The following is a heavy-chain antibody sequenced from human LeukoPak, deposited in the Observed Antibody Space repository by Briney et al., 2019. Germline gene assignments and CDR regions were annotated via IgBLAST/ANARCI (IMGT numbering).Heavy chain of an antibody. V-gene: IGHV4-4*07. CDR2: IFTGGSA. D-gene: IGHD3-22*01. CDR1: GGSISIYY. Sequence: SETLSLTCTVSGGSISIYYWSWIRQPAGKGLEWLERIFTGGSAHYNPCLKSRVTLSLDTSKNQIYLNLSYVTAADTAVYYCARVNYDCSGHFDYWGQGTLVTVSS. CDR3: ARVNYDCSGHFDY. J-gene: IGHJ4*02.